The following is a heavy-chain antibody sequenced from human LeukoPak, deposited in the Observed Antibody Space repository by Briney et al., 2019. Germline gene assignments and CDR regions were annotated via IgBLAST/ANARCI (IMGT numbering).Heavy chain of an antibody. D-gene: IGHD6-13*01. CDR2: IIPIFGTA. V-gene: IGHV1-69*13. CDR3: ARDWGMGPSSSWA. Sequence: ASVKVSCKASGGTFSNYAINWVRQAPGQGLEWMGGIIPIFGTANYAQKFQGRVTITADESTSTAYMELRSLKSEDTAVYYCARDWGMGPSSSWAWGQGTLVTVPS. CDR1: GGTFSNYA. J-gene: IGHJ5*02.